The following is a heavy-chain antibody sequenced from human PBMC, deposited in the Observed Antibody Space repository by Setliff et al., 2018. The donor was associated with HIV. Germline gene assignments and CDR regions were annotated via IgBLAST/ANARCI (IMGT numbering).Heavy chain of an antibody. CDR2: IHYSGST. CDR1: GDSISSSSYY. Sequence: SETLSLTCSVSGDSISSSSYYWGWVCQPPGKGPEWIGYIHYSGSTNYNPSFKSRVTISVDTSKNQFSLSLSSVTAADTAVYYCASGGGGIAVAGTGGWFDPWGQGTLVTVSS. CDR3: ASGGGGIAVAGTGGWFDP. V-gene: IGHV4-61*05. D-gene: IGHD6-19*01. J-gene: IGHJ5*02.